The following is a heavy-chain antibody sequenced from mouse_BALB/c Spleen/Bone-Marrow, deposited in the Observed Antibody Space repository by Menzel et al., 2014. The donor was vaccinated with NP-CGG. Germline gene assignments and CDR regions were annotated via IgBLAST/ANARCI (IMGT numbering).Heavy chain of an antibody. CDR3: ASATTATFYAMDY. Sequence: EVQVVEPGAELVKPGASVKLSCTVSGFNIRDTYMHWVKQRPEQGLEWNGRIDPANGNTKYDPKFQGKATITADTSSNTAYLQLSSLTSEDTAVYYCASATTATFYAMDYWGQGTSVTVSS. CDR2: IDPANGNT. V-gene: IGHV14-3*02. D-gene: IGHD1-2*01. CDR1: GFNIRDTY. J-gene: IGHJ4*01.